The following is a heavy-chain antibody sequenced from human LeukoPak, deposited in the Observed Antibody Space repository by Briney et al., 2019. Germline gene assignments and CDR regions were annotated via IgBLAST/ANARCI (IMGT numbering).Heavy chain of an antibody. J-gene: IGHJ3*02. CDR1: GGSISSSSYY. CDR2: IYYSGST. CDR3: ASQYGPDAFDI. Sequence: PSETLPLTCTVSGGSISSSSYYWGWIRQPPGKGLEWIGSIYYSGSTYYNPSLKSRVTISVDTSKNQFSLKLSSVTAADTAVYYCASQYGPDAFDIWGQGTMVTVSS. V-gene: IGHV4-39*01. D-gene: IGHD2-8*01.